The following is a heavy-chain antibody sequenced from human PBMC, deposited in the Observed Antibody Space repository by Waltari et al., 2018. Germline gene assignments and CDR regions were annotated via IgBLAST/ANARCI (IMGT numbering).Heavy chain of an antibody. CDR2: MNRKSGNT. V-gene: IGHV1-8*01. CDR3: ARPLLLHGDGMGY. Sequence: QVQLVQSGAEVKKPGASVRVSCKTSGYTFSSYDIYWVRQVTGPGVGWVGWMNRKSGNTGFSQKVQGQVTLTSDPSLSTAYMELNSLKSEDTAIYYCARPLLLHGDGMGYWGQGTLVTVSS. J-gene: IGHJ4*02. D-gene: IGHD3-22*01. CDR1: GYTFSSYD.